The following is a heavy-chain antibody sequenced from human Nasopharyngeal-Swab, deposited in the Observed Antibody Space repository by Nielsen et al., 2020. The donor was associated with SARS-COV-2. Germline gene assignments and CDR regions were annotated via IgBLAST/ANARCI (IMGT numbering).Heavy chain of an antibody. V-gene: IGHV4-59*08. Sequence: SVTLSLTCTVSGGSMSNFHWSWIRLSPGKGLEWIGYVYDSGSTKYNPSLNSRFTISVDTSKTQFSLKVRTVTAADTAVYFCARRLGLRAPFDYWGQGTLVTVSS. J-gene: IGHJ4*02. CDR1: GGSMSNFH. D-gene: IGHD5/OR15-5a*01. CDR2: VYDSGST. CDR3: ARRLGLRAPFDY.